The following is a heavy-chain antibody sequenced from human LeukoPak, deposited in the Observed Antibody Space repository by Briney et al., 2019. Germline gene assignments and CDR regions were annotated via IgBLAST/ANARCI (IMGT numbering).Heavy chain of an antibody. Sequence: GSLRLSCAASGFTFSSYRMNWVRQAPGKGLEWIGEINHSGSTNYNPSLKSRVTISVDTSKNQFSLKLSSVTAADTAVYYCARSENIVVVPAAYYYYYYGMDVWGQGTTVTVSS. CDR3: ARSENIVVVPAAYYYYYYGMDV. D-gene: IGHD2-2*01. J-gene: IGHJ6*02. CDR2: INHSGST. V-gene: IGHV4-34*01. CDR1: GFTFSSYR.